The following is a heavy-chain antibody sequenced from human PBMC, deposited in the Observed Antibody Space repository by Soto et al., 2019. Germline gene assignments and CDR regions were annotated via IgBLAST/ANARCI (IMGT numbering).Heavy chain of an antibody. V-gene: IGHV3-49*03. J-gene: IGHJ4*02. CDR1: GFTFGDYA. Sequence: GGSLRLSCTASGFTFGDYAMSWFRQAPGKGLEWVGFIRSKAYGGTTEYAASVKGRFTISRDDSKSIAYLQMNSLKTEDTAVYYCTRGLNDYDFWSGYYFFDYWGQGTLVTVSS. CDR2: IRSKAYGGTT. CDR3: TRGLNDYDFWSGYYFFDY. D-gene: IGHD3-3*01.